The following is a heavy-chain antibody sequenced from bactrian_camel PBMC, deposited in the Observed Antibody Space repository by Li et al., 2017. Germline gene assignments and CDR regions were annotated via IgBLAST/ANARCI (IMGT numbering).Heavy chain of an antibody. Sequence: HVQLVESGGGSVQAGGSLRLSCAPSGYTYSSNCMGWFRQAPGKEREGVARIDSRGTTEYVDSVKGRFTVFKGNAGKTLYLQMNSLKPEDSAMYYCAADFNVRGSCRLWYVGMDYWGQGTQVTVS. V-gene: IGHV3S57*01. CDR2: IDSRGTT. CDR1: GYTYSSNC. J-gene: IGHJ7*01. D-gene: IGHD2*01.